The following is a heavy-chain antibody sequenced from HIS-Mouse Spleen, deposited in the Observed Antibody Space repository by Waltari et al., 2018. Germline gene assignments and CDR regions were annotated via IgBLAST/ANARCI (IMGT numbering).Heavy chain of an antibody. CDR2: ISPNSGGT. V-gene: IGHV1-2*02. CDR1: GYTFTGYY. Sequence: QVQLVQSGAEVKKPGASVKVSCKASGYTFTGYYMHWVRQAPGKGLEWMGWISPNSGGTNDAQKFQGRVTMTRDTSISTAYMELSRLRSDDTAVYYCARGIIVGATWTFDYWGQGTLVTVSS. CDR3: ARGIIVGATWTFDY. D-gene: IGHD1-26*01. J-gene: IGHJ4*02.